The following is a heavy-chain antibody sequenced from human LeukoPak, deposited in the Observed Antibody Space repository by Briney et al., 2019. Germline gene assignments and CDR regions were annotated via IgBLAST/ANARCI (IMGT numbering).Heavy chain of an antibody. D-gene: IGHD5-12*01. CDR2: IKHGKST. CDR1: GGSFSDSY. V-gene: IGHV4-34*01. Sequence: PSETLSLTCAVYGGSFSDSYWSWIRQTPGKGLEWIGEIKHGKSTNYNPSLQSRVTMSIDTSRNQLSLRLTSVTAADTAVYYCASDRYSGYGYFDYWGQGTLVTVSS. CDR3: ASDRYSGYGYFDY. J-gene: IGHJ4*02.